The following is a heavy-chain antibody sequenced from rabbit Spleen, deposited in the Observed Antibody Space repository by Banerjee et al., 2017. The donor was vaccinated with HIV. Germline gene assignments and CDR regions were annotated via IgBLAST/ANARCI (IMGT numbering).Heavy chain of an antibody. Sequence: QSLEESGGGLVQPEGSLALTCKASGFSFSSSDYICWVRQAPGKGLEWISCIAGSSSVFTYSAAWAKGRCAISKTSSTTVTLQMTSLTAADTATYFCARDTGSSFASYGMDLWGPGTLVTVS. CDR3: ARDTGSSFASYGMDL. J-gene: IGHJ6*01. V-gene: IGHV1S40*01. D-gene: IGHD8-1*01. CDR1: GFSFSSSDY. CDR2: IAGSSSVFT.